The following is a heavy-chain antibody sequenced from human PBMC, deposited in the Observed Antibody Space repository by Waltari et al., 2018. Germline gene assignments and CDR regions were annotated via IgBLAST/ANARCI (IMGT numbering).Heavy chain of an antibody. Sequence: QVQLQESGPGLVKPSQTLSLTCTVSGGSISSGSYYWSWIRQPAGKGLEWIGYIYTSGSTNYNPSRKSRVTISVDTSKNQFSLKLSSVTAADTAVYYCARDAIAVAGSFDYWGQGTLVTVSS. J-gene: IGHJ4*02. CDR1: GGSISSGSYY. D-gene: IGHD6-19*01. V-gene: IGHV4-61*09. CDR2: IYTSGST. CDR3: ARDAIAVAGSFDY.